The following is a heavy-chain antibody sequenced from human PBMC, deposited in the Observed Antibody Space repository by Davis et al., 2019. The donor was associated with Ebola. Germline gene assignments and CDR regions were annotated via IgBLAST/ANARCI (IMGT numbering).Heavy chain of an antibody. D-gene: IGHD3-9*01. CDR1: GFTFSDYY. J-gene: IGHJ4*02. V-gene: IGHV3-11*06. Sequence: GESLKISCAASGFTFSDYYMSWIRQAPGKGLEWISYISHIGSSTKYADSVKGRFTISRDNAKNSLYLQMNSLRAEDTAVYYCTRDLKSYEIWTGNDYWGQGAPVTVSS. CDR2: ISHIGSST. CDR3: TRDLKSYEIWTGNDY.